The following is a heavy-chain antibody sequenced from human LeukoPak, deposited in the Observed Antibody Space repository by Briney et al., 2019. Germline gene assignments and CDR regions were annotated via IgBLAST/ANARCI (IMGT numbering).Heavy chain of an antibody. CDR3: ARELPGYSSGWFDY. Sequence: PSETLSLTCAVSGYSISSGDYWGWIRQPPGKGLEWIGSIYHSGSTYYNPSLKSRVTISVDTSKNQFSLKLSSVTAADTAVYYCARELPGYSSGWFDYWGQGTLVTVSS. V-gene: IGHV4-38-2*02. CDR2: IYHSGST. D-gene: IGHD6-19*01. CDR1: GYSISSGDY. J-gene: IGHJ4*02.